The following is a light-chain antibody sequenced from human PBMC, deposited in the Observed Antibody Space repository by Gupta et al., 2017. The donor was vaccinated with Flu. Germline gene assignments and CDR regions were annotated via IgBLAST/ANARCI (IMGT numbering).Light chain of an antibody. V-gene: IGKV1-39*01. CDR1: QSISNY. J-gene: IGKJ5*01. CDR2: AAS. CDR3: QQGYSTPLLT. Sequence: SSLSASVGDRVTITFRASQSISNYLNWYQHKPGVVPKLLVYAASSWQSGVPRRYRGRGSGPDFTLTISSLQPEDRATYFCQQGYSTPLLTFG.